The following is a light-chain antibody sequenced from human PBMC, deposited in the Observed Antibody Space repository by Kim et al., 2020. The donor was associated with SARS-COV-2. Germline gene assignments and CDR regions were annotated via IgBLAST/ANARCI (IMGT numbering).Light chain of an antibody. Sequence: QRVNISCTGGSSNIGAGFDVHWYQQIPGTAPKLLIYCNSNRPSGVPDRFSCSKSGISASLASTGLQAEDEADYYCQSYDSSLSGVVFGGGTQLTV. CDR3: QSYDSSLSGVV. J-gene: IGLJ2*01. CDR1: SSNIGAGFD. CDR2: CNS. V-gene: IGLV1-40*01.